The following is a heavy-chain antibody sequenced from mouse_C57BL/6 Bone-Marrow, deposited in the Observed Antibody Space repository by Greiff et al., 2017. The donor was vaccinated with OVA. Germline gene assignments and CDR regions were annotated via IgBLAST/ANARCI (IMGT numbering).Heavy chain of an antibody. Sequence: VQLQQSGAELARPGASVKLSCTASGYTFTSYGICWVQQTTGQGLEWIGAIYPRSGNTYYHDKFKGKATLTADKSSSTAYMELSSLTSEDSAVYFGARVNYGSSYVWFAYWGQGTMVTVSA. J-gene: IGHJ3*01. CDR2: IYPRSGNT. D-gene: IGHD1-1*01. CDR3: ARVNYGSSYVWFAY. V-gene: IGHV1-81*01. CDR1: GYTFTSYG.